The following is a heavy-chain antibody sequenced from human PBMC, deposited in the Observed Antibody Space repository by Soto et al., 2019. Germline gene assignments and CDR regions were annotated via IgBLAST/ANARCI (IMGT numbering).Heavy chain of an antibody. CDR3: ARDAQLRSFDY. Sequence: GASVKVSCKASGGTFSSYAISWVRQAPGQGLEWMGGIIPIFGTANYAQKFQGRVTITADESTSTAYMELSSLRSEDTAVYYCARDAQLRSFDYWRQGTLVPVSS. CDR2: IIPIFGTA. J-gene: IGHJ4*02. V-gene: IGHV1-69*13. CDR1: GGTFSSYA. D-gene: IGHD2-2*01.